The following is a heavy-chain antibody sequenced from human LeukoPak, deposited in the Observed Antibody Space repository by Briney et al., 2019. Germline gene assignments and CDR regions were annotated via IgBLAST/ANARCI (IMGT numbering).Heavy chain of an antibody. J-gene: IGHJ4*02. CDR3: ARERAGPRRSDY. V-gene: IGHV4-34*01. CDR1: GGSFIGYY. D-gene: IGHD6-25*01. Sequence: PSETLSLTCAVYGGSFIGYYWSWIRQPPGKGLEWIGEINHSGSTNYNPSLKSRVTIPVDTSKNQFSLKLSSVTAADTAVYYCARERAGPRRSDYWCQGTLVTVSS. CDR2: INHSGST.